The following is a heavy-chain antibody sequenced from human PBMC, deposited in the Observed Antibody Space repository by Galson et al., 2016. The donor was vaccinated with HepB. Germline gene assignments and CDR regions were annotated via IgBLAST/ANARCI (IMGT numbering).Heavy chain of an antibody. D-gene: IGHD1-7*01. J-gene: IGHJ2*01. Sequence: SLRLSCAASGFTFSTYSMDWVRQAPGKGLEWISYISTSSSTIYYADSVKGRFTISRDDATNSLYLQMNSLRDEDTALYYCAKEATATTGAKTKRVWYFDLWGRGTLVTVSS. CDR1: GFTFSTYS. CDR2: ISTSSSTI. V-gene: IGHV3-48*02. CDR3: AKEATATTGAKTKRVWYFDL.